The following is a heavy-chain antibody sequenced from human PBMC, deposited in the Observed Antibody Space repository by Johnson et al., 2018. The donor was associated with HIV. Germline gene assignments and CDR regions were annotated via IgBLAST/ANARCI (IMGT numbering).Heavy chain of an antibody. CDR3: ASPATQQLVPVDAFDI. CDR1: GFTISPYG. V-gene: IGHV3-21*04. J-gene: IGHJ3*02. D-gene: IGHD6-13*01. Sequence: VQLVESGGGVVQPGESLRLSCGASGFTISPYGMHWVRQAPGKGLEWVSSITSSGSVIHYADSVKGRFTISRDNAKNSLYLQMNSLRAEDTALYYCASPATQQLVPVDAFDIWGQGTMVTVSS. CDR2: ITSSGSVI.